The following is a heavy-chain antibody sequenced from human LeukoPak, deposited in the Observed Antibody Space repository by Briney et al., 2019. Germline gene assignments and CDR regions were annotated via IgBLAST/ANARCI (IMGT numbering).Heavy chain of an antibody. CDR1: GYTFTSYY. D-gene: IGHD3-10*01. V-gene: IGHV1-69*13. CDR2: IIPIFGTA. CDR3: ARGRNGLIWFGELER. Sequence: SVKVSCKASGYTFTSYYMHWVRQAPGQGLEYMGGIIPIFGTANYAQKFQGRVTITADESKSTAYMEMSSLRSEDTAVYYCARGRNGLIWFGELERWGQGTLVTVSS. J-gene: IGHJ4*02.